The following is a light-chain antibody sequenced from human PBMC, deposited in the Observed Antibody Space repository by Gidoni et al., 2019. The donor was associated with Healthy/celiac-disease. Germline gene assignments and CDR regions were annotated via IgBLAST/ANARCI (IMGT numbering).Light chain of an antibody. CDR2: AAS. V-gene: IGKV1-9*01. Sequence: DIQLTQSPSFLSASVGDRVTITCRASQGISSYLAWYQQKPGKAPKLLIYAASTLQSGVPSRFSGSGSGTEFTLTISSLQPEDFATYYCQQLNSYPPLTFGPXTKVDIK. CDR1: QGISSY. J-gene: IGKJ3*01. CDR3: QQLNSYPPLT.